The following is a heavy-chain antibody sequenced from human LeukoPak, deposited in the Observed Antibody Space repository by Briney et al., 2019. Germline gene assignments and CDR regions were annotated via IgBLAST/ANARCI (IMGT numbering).Heavy chain of an antibody. V-gene: IGHV4-34*01. D-gene: IGHD5-12*01. Sequence: NASETLSLTCAVYGGSFSGYYWSWIRQPPGKGLEWIGEINHSGSTNYNPSLKSRVTISVDTSKNQFSLKLSSVTAADTAVYYCARARRGYSGYDSPYYFDYWGQGTLVTVSS. CDR1: GGSFSGYY. J-gene: IGHJ4*02. CDR2: INHSGST. CDR3: ARARRGYSGYDSPYYFDY.